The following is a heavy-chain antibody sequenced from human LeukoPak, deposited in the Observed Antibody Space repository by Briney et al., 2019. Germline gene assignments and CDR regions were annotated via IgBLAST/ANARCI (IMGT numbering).Heavy chain of an antibody. Sequence: GGSLRLSCAASGFAFSNAWMSWVRQAPGKGLEWVGRIKSKTDGGATHYAAPVKGRFTISRDDSKNTLYLQMNSLKTEDTAVYYCTTEAYYYDSGAIKYFDYWGQGTLVTVSS. CDR2: IKSKTDGGAT. V-gene: IGHV3-15*01. CDR1: GFAFSNAW. D-gene: IGHD3-22*01. CDR3: TTEAYYYDSGAIKYFDY. J-gene: IGHJ4*02.